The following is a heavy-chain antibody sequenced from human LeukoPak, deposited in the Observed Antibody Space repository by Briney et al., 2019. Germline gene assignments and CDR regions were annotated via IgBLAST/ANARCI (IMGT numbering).Heavy chain of an antibody. J-gene: IGHJ6*02. D-gene: IGHD3-9*01. CDR3: ANIFPPRGLQKDYYYYYGMDV. V-gene: IGHV3-48*02. CDR2: ISCSSSTI. CDR1: GFTVSSYG. Sequence: GGSLRLSCTASGFTVSSYGMNWVRQAPGKGLEWVSYISCSSSTIYYADSVKGRFTISRDNAKNSLYLQMNSLRDEDTAVYYCANIFPPRGLQKDYYYYYGMDVWGQGTTVTVSS.